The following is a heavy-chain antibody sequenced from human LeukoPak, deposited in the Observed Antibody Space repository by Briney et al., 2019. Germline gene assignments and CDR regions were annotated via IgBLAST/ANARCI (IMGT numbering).Heavy chain of an antibody. CDR2: IYYSGST. D-gene: IGHD2-21*01. J-gene: IGHJ4*02. CDR1: GGSIFSYY. CDR3: ARHLNNCGDDCYIFDY. V-gene: IGHV4-59*08. Sequence: KPSETLSLTCTVSGGSIFSYYWSWIRQLPGKGLEWMGYIYYSGSTNYNPSLKSRVTISVGTSKNQFSLRVSSVTAADTAVYYCARHLNNCGDDCYIFDYWGQGTLVTVSS.